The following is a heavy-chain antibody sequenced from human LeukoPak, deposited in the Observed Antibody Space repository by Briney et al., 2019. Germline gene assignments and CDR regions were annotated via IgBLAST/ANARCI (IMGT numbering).Heavy chain of an antibody. CDR2: INSDGSST. V-gene: IGHV3-74*01. D-gene: IGHD3-3*01. J-gene: IGHJ4*02. CDR1: GFTFSSYS. CDR3: AAGVVRPY. Sequence: GGSLRLSCAASGFTFSSYSMKWVRQAPGKGLEWFSRINSDGSSTSYADSVKGRFTIPRDNAKNKLYLQLHSLRAEDTAVYYCAAGVVRPYWGQGTLVTVSS.